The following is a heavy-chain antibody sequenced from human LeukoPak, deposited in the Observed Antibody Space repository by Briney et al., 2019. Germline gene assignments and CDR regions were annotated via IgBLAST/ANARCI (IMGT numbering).Heavy chain of an antibody. Sequence: GGSLRLSCAASGFTFSSYTMSWVRQAPGKGLEWVSAITGSGSSTYYADSVKGRFTISRDNSKNTLYLQMNSLRGEDTAVYYCARANYYDSSGYSYYFDYWGQGTLVTVSS. CDR2: ITGSGSST. J-gene: IGHJ4*02. CDR3: ARANYYDSSGYSYYFDY. V-gene: IGHV3-23*01. CDR1: GFTFSSYT. D-gene: IGHD3-22*01.